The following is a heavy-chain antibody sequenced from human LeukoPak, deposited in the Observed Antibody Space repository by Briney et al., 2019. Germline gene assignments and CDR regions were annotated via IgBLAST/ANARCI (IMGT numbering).Heavy chain of an antibody. D-gene: IGHD5-18*01. CDR2: IYYSGST. Sequence: PSETLSLTCTVSGGSISSYYWSWIRQPPGKGLEWIGYIYYSGSTNYNPSLKSRVTISVDTSKNQFSLKLSSVTAADTAVYYCASRLGGRGYSYGYSDDAFDIWGQGTMVTVSS. CDR1: GGSISSYY. CDR3: ASRLGGRGYSYGYSDDAFDI. J-gene: IGHJ3*02. V-gene: IGHV4-59*01.